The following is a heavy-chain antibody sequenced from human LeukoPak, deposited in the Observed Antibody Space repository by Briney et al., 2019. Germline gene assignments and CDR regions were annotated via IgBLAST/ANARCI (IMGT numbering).Heavy chain of an antibody. CDR1: GFTFSSYG. CDR3: ARDTVGATGTFDY. V-gene: IGHV3-53*01. J-gene: IGHJ4*02. D-gene: IGHD1-26*01. Sequence: GGSLRLSCAASGFTFSSYGMTWVRQAPGKGLEWVSVIYSGGSTYYADSVKGRFTISRDNSKNTLYLQMNSLRAEDTAVYYCARDTVGATGTFDYWGQGTLVTVSS. CDR2: IYSGGST.